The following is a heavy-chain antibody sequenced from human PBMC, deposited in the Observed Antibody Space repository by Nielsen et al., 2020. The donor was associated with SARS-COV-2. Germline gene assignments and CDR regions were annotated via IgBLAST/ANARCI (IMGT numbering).Heavy chain of an antibody. D-gene: IGHD5-24*01. V-gene: IGHV4-61*01. CDR2: IFYRGNT. J-gene: IGHJ4*02. CDR3: VRIDMATILVDY. CDR1: GGSISTGSHY. Sequence: SETLSLTCIVSGGSISTGSHYWSWIRQPPGKGLEWIGYIFYRGNTNYKPSLKSRVTISVDTSKNQFSLKVNSVTAADTAVYYCVRIDMATILVDYWGRGTLVTVSS.